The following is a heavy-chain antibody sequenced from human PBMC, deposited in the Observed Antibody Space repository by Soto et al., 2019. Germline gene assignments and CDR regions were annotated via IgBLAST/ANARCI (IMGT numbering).Heavy chain of an antibody. Sequence: VGSLRLSCAASGFTLSRHTMNWVRQAPGKGLEWVSFIGSRTSDIYYADSAKGRFTISRDNAKNSLYLDLTRLRAEDTAVYFCVRDYYDTSGYPNTFDMWGQGTMVTVSS. J-gene: IGHJ3*02. CDR1: GFTLSRHT. CDR3: VRDYYDTSGYPNTFDM. CDR2: IGSRTSDI. V-gene: IGHV3-21*01. D-gene: IGHD3-22*01.